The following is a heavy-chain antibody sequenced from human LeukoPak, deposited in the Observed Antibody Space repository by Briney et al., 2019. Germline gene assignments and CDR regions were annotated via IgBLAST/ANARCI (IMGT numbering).Heavy chain of an antibody. CDR2: IYNSGNT. Sequence: SETLSLTCTVSGGSINSYYWTWIRQPPGKGLEWIGNIYNSGNTNYNPSLKSRVTISVDTSKNQFSLKLSSVTAADTAVYYCARGPPGGGVNDILTGSFDYYYYYMDVWGKGTTVTISS. CDR1: GGSINSYY. D-gene: IGHD3-9*01. V-gene: IGHV4-59*01. J-gene: IGHJ6*03. CDR3: ARGPPGGGVNDILTGSFDYYYYYMDV.